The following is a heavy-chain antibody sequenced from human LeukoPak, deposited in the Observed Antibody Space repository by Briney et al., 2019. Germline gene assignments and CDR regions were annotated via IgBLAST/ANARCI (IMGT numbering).Heavy chain of an antibody. V-gene: IGHV4-4*07. CDR2: IYTSGST. D-gene: IGHD3-22*01. CDR1: GGSISSYY. J-gene: IGHJ5*02. CDR3: ARWDSSGYSDWFDP. Sequence: SETLSLTCTVSGGSISSYYWSWIRQPAGKGLEWIGRIYTSGSTNYNPSLKSRVTISVDTSKNQFSLKLSSVTAADTAVYYCARWDSSGYSDWFDPWGQGTLVTVSS.